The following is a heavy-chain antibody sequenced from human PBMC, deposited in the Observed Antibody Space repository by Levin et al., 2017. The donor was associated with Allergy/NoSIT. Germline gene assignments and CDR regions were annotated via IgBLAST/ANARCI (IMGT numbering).Heavy chain of an antibody. V-gene: IGHV3-33*01. CDR1: GFTFSSYG. J-gene: IGHJ5*02. Sequence: GGSLRLSCAASGFTFSSYGMHWVRQAPGKGLEWVAVIWYDGSNKYYADSVKGRFTISRDNSKNTLYLQMNSLRAEDTAVYYCAREHYYDSGFDPWGQGTLVTVSS. D-gene: IGHD3-22*01. CDR3: AREHYYDSGFDP. CDR2: IWYDGSNK.